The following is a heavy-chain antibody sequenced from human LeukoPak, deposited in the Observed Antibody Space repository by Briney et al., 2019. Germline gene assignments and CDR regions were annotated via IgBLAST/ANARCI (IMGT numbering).Heavy chain of an antibody. Sequence: SETLSLTCAVYGGSFSGYYWSWIRQPPGKGLEWIGEINHSGSTNYNPSLKSRVTISVDTSKNQFSLKLSSVTAADTAVYYCAGSFIMITFGGVTGERVSDYWGQGTLVTVSS. CDR1: GGSFSGYY. CDR3: AGSFIMITFGGVTGERVSDY. V-gene: IGHV4-34*01. J-gene: IGHJ4*02. D-gene: IGHD3-16*01. CDR2: INHSGST.